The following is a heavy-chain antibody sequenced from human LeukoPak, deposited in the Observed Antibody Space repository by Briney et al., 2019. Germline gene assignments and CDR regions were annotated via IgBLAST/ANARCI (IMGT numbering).Heavy chain of an antibody. J-gene: IGHJ3*02. V-gene: IGHV4-39*01. Sequence: SETLSLTCTVSGGSISSSIYYWGWIRQPQGKGLECIVNIYYAGSTYYTPSLNSRVTISVDTSKNQFSLKLSSVTAADTAVYYCARRGYGDYDVFDIWGQGTMVTVSS. CDR2: IYYAGST. D-gene: IGHD4-17*01. CDR3: ARRGYGDYDVFDI. CDR1: GGSISSSIYY.